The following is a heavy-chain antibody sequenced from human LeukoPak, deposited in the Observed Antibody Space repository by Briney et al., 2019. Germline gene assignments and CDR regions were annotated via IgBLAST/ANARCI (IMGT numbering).Heavy chain of an antibody. CDR1: GFTFSSYA. CDR3: AKWASGSGTSLYYFDY. V-gene: IGHV3-23*01. J-gene: IGHJ4*02. CDR2: ISDSGGST. D-gene: IGHD3-10*01. Sequence: PGGSLRLSCAASGFTFSSYAMSWVRQAPGKGLEWVSVISDSGGSTFYADSVKGRFTISRDNSKNTLYLQMNSLRAEETAVYYCAKWASGSGTSLYYFDYWGQGTLVTVSS.